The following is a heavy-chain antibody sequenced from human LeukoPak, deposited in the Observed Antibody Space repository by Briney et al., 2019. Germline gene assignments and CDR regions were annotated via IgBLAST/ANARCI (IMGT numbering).Heavy chain of an antibody. D-gene: IGHD6-6*01. J-gene: IGHJ4*02. V-gene: IGHV3-21*01. CDR1: GFTFSSSA. CDR2: ISSGSSYR. Sequence: GGSLRLSCAGSGFTFSSSAMNWVRQAPGKGLEWVSSISSGSSYRYYADSVKGRFTISRDNAKKSLYLQMNSLRAEDTAVYYCARDQDSGSSRTLDYWGQGTLVTVSS. CDR3: ARDQDSGSSRTLDY.